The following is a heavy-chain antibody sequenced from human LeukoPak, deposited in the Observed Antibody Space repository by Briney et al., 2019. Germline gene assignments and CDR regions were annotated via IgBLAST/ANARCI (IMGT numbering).Heavy chain of an antibody. CDR2: INHSGST. CDR1: GGSFSGYY. V-gene: IGHV4-34*01. Sequence: PSETLSLTCAVYGGSFSGYYWSWIRQPPGKGLEWIGEINHSGSTNYNPSLKSRVTISVDTSKNQFSLKLSSVTAADTAVYYCARGAQGILTGYPRHWGQGTLVTVSS. J-gene: IGHJ4*02. CDR3: ARGAQGILTGYPRH. D-gene: IGHD3-9*01.